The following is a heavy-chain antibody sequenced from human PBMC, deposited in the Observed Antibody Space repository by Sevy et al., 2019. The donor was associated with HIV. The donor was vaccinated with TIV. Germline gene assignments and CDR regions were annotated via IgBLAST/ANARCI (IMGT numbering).Heavy chain of an antibody. J-gene: IGHJ4*02. CDR1: GFAFSDYS. V-gene: IGHV3-48*02. CDR2: ITSGGTTI. D-gene: IGHD4-17*01. CDR3: ARNGDYDY. Sequence: GGSLRLSCAASGFAFSDYSMNWVCQAPGKGLEWVSYITSGGTTIYYTDSVKGRFTISRDNAKNSLYLQMNSLRDEDTAVYYCARNGDYDYWGQRTLVTVSS.